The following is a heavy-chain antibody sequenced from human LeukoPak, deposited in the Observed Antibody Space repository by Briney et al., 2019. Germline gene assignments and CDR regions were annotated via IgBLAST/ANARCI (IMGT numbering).Heavy chain of an antibody. CDR3: AKDGRFVVSRRFVF. CDR2: ISGSGGST. V-gene: IGHV3-23*01. J-gene: IGHJ4*02. CDR1: GYTFTSYA. D-gene: IGHD2-8*02. Sequence: GGSLRLSCEASGYTFTSYAMSWVRQAPGKGLEWVSAISGSGGSTYYADNVKGRFTISRDNSTSTLYLQLNSLRAEDTAVYYCAKDGRFVVSRRFVFGGQGPVVTVPS.